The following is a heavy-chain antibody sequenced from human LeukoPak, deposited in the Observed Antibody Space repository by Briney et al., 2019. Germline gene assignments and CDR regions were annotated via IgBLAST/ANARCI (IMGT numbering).Heavy chain of an antibody. CDR3: ARTSQLLSGWFDP. CDR1: GGSFSGYY. V-gene: IGHV4-34*01. Sequence: SETLSLTCAVYGGSFSGYYWSWIRQPPGKGLEWIGEINHSGSTNYNPSLKSRVTISVDTSKNRFSLKLSSVTAADTAVYYCARTSQLLSGWFDPWGQGTLVTVSS. CDR2: INHSGST. J-gene: IGHJ5*02. D-gene: IGHD2-21*02.